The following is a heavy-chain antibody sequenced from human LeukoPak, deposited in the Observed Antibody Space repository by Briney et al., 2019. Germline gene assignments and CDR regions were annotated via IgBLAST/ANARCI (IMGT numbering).Heavy chain of an antibody. D-gene: IGHD1-14*01. Sequence: GGSLRLSCAASGFTFSSYEMNWVRQAPGKGLEWVSYISSSGSTIYYTDSVKGRFTVSRDNAKKSLYLQMSSLRVEDTAVYYCAREDELTSVDSWGQGTLVSVSS. V-gene: IGHV3-48*03. CDR1: GFTFSSYE. J-gene: IGHJ5*01. CDR3: AREDELTSVDS. CDR2: ISSSGSTI.